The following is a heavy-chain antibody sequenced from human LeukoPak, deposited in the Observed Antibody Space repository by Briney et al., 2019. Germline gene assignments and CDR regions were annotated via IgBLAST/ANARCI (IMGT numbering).Heavy chain of an antibody. D-gene: IGHD5-18*01. Sequence: SGTLSLTCAVSGGSLSSHAYSWNWIRQPPGKGLEWLGYIFHSGSTYYNPSLKSRVTVSVDRSKNQFSLRLSSVTAADAAVYYGARDTAMFTYFGDWGQGTLVTVSS. CDR3: ARDTAMFTYFGD. CDR1: GGSLSSHAYS. CDR2: IFHSGST. J-gene: IGHJ4*02. V-gene: IGHV4-30-2*01.